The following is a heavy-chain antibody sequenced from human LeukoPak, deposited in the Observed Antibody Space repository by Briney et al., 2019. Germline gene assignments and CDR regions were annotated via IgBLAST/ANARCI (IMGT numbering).Heavy chain of an antibody. Sequence: SETLSLTCTVSGASINSDTYYWGWIRQPPGEGLEWIGTHSHSGSAYYNPSLRSRITMSLDTSENQLSLKLYSVTAADTAIYYCARYQTGTMFAVWGQGTLVTISS. CDR3: ARYQTGTMFAV. J-gene: IGHJ4*02. CDR1: GASINSDTYY. CDR2: HSHSGSA. V-gene: IGHV4-39*07. D-gene: IGHD1/OR15-1a*01.